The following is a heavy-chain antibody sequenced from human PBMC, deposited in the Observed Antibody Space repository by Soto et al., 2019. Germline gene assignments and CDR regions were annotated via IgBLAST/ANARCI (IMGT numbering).Heavy chain of an antibody. D-gene: IGHD3-9*01. J-gene: IGHJ4*02. Sequence: KPGGSLRLSCAASGFNLSHPWMTWVRQAAGKGLEWVGRIKSETDGGTADYAAPVKGRITISRDDSKNTVYLQMNSLKTEDTAVYYCTTGIYYDLLTGYHDVAYWGQGT. CDR3: TTGIYYDLLTGYHDVAY. V-gene: IGHV3-15*01. CDR2: IKSETDGGTA. CDR1: GFNLSHPW.